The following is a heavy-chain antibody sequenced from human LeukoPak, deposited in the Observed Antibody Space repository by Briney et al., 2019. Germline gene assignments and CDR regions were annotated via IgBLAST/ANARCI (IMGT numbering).Heavy chain of an antibody. CDR2: IYSGGST. CDR1: GFTVSTNY. J-gene: IGHJ3*01. V-gene: IGHV3-53*01. CDR3: ARDSPYYYGSGL. D-gene: IGHD3-10*01. Sequence: PGGSLRLSCAASGFTVSTNYMSWVRQAPGKGLGWVSVIYSGGSTYYADSVKGRFTISRDNSRNTLYLQMNSLRADDTAVYYCARDSPYYYGSGLWGQGTMVTVSS.